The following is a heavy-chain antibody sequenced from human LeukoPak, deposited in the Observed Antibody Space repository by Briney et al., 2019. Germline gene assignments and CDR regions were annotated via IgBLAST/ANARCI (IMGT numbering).Heavy chain of an antibody. V-gene: IGHV3-30*18. CDR3: AKDLGGPYYYMDV. J-gene: IGHJ6*03. CDR1: GFTFSSYG. D-gene: IGHD2-15*01. CDR2: ISYDGSNK. Sequence: GGSLRLSCAASGFTFSSYGMHWVRQAPGKGLEWVAVISYDGSNKYYADSVKGRFTISRDNSKNTLYLQMNSLRAEDTAVYYCAKDLGGPYYYMDVWGKGTTVTVSS.